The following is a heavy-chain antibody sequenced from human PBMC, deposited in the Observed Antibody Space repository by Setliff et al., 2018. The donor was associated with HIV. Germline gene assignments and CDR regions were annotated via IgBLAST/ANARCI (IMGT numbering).Heavy chain of an antibody. CDR1: GDTVRNFS. V-gene: IGHV1-69*13. Sequence: SVKVSCKPSGDTVRNFSVNWVRQAPGQGLEWMGGIIPLFGDPTYAQKFQGRLTITADESTSTAYMELSSLRSEDTAVYYCARGGVYYYDSSGWSMDYWGQGTLVTVSS. J-gene: IGHJ4*02. CDR3: ARGGVYYYDSSGWSMDY. D-gene: IGHD3-22*01. CDR2: IIPLFGDP.